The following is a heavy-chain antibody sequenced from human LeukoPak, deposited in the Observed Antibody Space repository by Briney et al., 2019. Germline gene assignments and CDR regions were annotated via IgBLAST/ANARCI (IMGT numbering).Heavy chain of an antibody. CDR3: ASEPYGSGSFLGAFDI. V-gene: IGHV4-39*01. Sequence: SETLSLTCAVSDDSIRSSAYYWGWIRQPPGKGLEWIGSIYYSGSTYYNPSLKSRVTISIDTSKNQFSLKLSSVSAADTAVYYCASEPYGSGSFLGAFDIWGQGTMVTVSS. CDR1: DDSIRSSAYY. D-gene: IGHD3-10*01. CDR2: IYYSGST. J-gene: IGHJ3*02.